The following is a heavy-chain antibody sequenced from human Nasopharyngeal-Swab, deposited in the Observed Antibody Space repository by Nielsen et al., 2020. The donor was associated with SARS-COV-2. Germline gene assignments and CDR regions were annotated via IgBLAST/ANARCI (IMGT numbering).Heavy chain of an antibody. D-gene: IGHD1-26*01. CDR1: EFTFNTYD. CDR2: ISSSRTI. CDR3: ARLRYYSSDY. V-gene: IGHV3-48*02. Sequence: GGPLRLSCAASEFTFNTYDMNWVRQAPGKGLEWLSYISSSRTIYYADSVKGRFTISRDNAKNSLYLQMNTLRDEDTAVYYYARLRYYSSDYWGQGTLVTVSS. J-gene: IGHJ4*02.